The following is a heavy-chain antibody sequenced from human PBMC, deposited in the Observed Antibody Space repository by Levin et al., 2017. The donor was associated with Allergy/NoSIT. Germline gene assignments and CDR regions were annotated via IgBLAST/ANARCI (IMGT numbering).Heavy chain of an antibody. J-gene: IGHJ4*02. CDR2: IDPSDSYT. D-gene: IGHD6-13*01. Sequence: PGESLKISCKGSGYSFTSYWISWVRQMPGKGLEWMGRIDPSDSYTNYSPSFQGHVTISADKSISTAYLQWSSLKASDTAMYYCAIVAAGTRDYWGQGTLVTVSS. CDR3: AIVAAGTRDY. CDR1: GYSFTSYW. V-gene: IGHV5-10-1*01.